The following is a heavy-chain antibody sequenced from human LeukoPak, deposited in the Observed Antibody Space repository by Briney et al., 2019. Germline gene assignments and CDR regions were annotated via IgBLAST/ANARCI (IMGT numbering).Heavy chain of an antibody. D-gene: IGHD2-2*02. J-gene: IGHJ6*03. Sequence: GASVKVSCKASGYTFTGYYMHWVRQAPGQGLEWMGWINPNSGGTNYAQKFQGRVTMTRDTSISPAYMELSRLRSDDTAVYHCARDKSCYTSYSYMDVWGKGTTVTVSS. CDR3: ARDKSCYTSYSYMDV. CDR1: GYTFTGYY. CDR2: INPNSGGT. V-gene: IGHV1-2*02.